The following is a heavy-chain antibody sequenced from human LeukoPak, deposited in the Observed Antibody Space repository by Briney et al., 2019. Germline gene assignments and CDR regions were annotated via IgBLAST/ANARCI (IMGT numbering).Heavy chain of an antibody. CDR1: GGSISSYY. V-gene: IGHV4-59*01. Sequence: ASETLSLTCTVSGGSISSYYWSWIRQPPGKGLEWIGYIYCSGSTNYNPSLKSRVTISVDTSKNQFSLKLSSVTAADTAVYYCARDGGGYSYGYWPYYYYGMDVWGQGTTVTVSS. CDR3: ARDGGGYSYGYWPYYYYGMDV. CDR2: IYCSGST. D-gene: IGHD5-18*01. J-gene: IGHJ6*02.